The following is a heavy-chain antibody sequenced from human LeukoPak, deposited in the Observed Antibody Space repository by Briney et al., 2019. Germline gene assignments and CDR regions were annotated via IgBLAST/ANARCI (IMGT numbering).Heavy chain of an antibody. V-gene: IGHV3-23*01. J-gene: IGHJ6*03. Sequence: PGGSLRLSCAASGFTFTTYPMSWVRQAPGKGLEWVSAISGSGGSTYYADSVKGRFTISRDNSKNTLYLQMNSLRAEDTAVYYCAKDYYGSGSPQGWQNYYYYYMDVWGKGTTVTVSS. CDR1: GFTFTTYP. D-gene: IGHD3-10*01. CDR3: AKDYYGSGSPQGWQNYYYYYMDV. CDR2: ISGSGGST.